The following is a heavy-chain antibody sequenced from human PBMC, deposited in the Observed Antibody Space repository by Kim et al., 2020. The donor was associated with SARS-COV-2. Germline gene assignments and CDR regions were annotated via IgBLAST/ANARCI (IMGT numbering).Heavy chain of an antibody. J-gene: IGHJ4*02. D-gene: IGHD2-15*01. CDR3: AKDVSLGGRRWLEGCFDY. Sequence: KGRFTISRDNAKNSLYLQMNSLRAEDTALYYCAKDVSLGGRRWLEGCFDYWGQGTLVTVSS. V-gene: IGHV3-9*01.